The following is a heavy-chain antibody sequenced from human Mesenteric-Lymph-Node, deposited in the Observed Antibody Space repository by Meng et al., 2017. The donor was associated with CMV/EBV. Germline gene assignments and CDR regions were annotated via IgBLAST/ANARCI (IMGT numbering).Heavy chain of an antibody. CDR2: IKQDGSEK. V-gene: IGHV3-7*01. D-gene: IGHD3-22*01. CDR1: GFISSSYW. CDR3: ARDHYYDSSGYR. J-gene: IGHJ4*02. Sequence: GESLKISCAASGFISSSYWMSWVRQAPGKGLEWVANIKQDGSEKYYVDSVKGRFTISRDNAKNSLYLQMNSLRAEDTAVYYCARDHYYDSSGYRWGQGTLVTVSS.